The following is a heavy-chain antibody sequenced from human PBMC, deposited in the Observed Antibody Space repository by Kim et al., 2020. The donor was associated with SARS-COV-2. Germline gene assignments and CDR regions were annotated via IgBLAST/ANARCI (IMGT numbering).Heavy chain of an antibody. D-gene: IGHD3-22*01. CDR3: ARGGVVVISYYYYGMDV. J-gene: IGHJ6*02. Sequence: LKGRVTISVDTPKNQFSLKLSSVTAADTAVYYCARGGVVVISYYYYGMDVWGQGTTVTVSS. V-gene: IGHV4-34*01.